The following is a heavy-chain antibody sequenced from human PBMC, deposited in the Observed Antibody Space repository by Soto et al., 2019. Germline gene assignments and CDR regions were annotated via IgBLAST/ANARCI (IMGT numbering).Heavy chain of an antibody. V-gene: IGHV1-18*01. Sequence: SSGQTSCRAAFCPLPMQGIVWLRQAHGAGREWIGWIIAYNFNTNYSQKLQGRVTMTTDTSTSTAYMELRSLRSDDTAVYYCARVPGNIVVVPAASFDYYYGMDVWGQGNTVTGSS. CDR2: IIAYNFNT. J-gene: IGHJ6*02. D-gene: IGHD2-2*01. CDR3: ARVPGNIVVVPAASFDYYYGMDV. CDR1: FCPLPMQG.